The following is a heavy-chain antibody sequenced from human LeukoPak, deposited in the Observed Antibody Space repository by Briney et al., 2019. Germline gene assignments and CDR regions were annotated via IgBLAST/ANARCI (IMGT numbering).Heavy chain of an antibody. CDR3: AKDPGVVPAHYFDY. CDR2: ISGSGGTT. V-gene: IGHV3-23*01. Sequence: GGSLRLSCAASGFTFSSYAMSWVRQTPAMGLEWVSAISGSGGTTYYADSLKGRFTISRDNSKNTLYLQMNSLRAEDTAVYYCAKDPGVVPAHYFDYWGQGILVTVSS. CDR1: GFTFSSYA. J-gene: IGHJ4*02. D-gene: IGHD2-2*01.